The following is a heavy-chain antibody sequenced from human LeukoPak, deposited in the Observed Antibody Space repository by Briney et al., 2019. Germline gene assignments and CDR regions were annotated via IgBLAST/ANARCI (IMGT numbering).Heavy chain of an antibody. D-gene: IGHD3-22*01. CDR1: GGTFSSYA. Sequence: SVKVSCKASGGTFSSYAISWVRQAPGQGLEWMGRIIPIFGTANYAQKFQGRVTITTDESTSTAYTELSSLRSEDTAVYYCARGVYYYDSSGQGDFQHWGQGTLVTVSS. J-gene: IGHJ1*01. CDR3: ARGVYYYDSSGQGDFQH. V-gene: IGHV1-69*05. CDR2: IIPIFGTA.